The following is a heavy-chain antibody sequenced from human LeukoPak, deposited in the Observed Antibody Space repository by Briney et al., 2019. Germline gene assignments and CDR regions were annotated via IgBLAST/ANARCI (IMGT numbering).Heavy chain of an antibody. V-gene: IGHV4-34*01. J-gene: IGHJ6*03. CDR3: ARHGYSSSWLVSYYYYYYMDV. Sequence: SETLSLTCAVYGGSFSGYYWSWIRQPPGKGLEWIGEINHSGSTNYNPSLKSRVTISVDTSKNQFSLKLSSVTAADTAVYYCARHGYSSSWLVSYYYYYYMDVWGKGTTVTVSS. CDR2: INHSGST. D-gene: IGHD6-13*01. CDR1: GGSFSGYY.